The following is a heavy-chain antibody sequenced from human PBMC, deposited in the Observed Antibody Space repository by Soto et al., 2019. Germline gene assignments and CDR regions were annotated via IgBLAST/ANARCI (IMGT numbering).Heavy chain of an antibody. D-gene: IGHD6-6*01. CDR2: IYPGDSDT. V-gene: IGHV5-51*01. CDR1: GYSFTSYW. Sequence: GESLKISCKGSGYSFTSYWIGWVRQMPGKGLEWMGIIYPGDSDTRYNPSFQGQVTISADKSISTAYLQWSSLKASDTAMYYCARAGFKYSSSSGGYYYYYYVDGWGKGTTVTVSS. CDR3: ARAGFKYSSSSGGYYYYYYVDG. J-gene: IGHJ6*03.